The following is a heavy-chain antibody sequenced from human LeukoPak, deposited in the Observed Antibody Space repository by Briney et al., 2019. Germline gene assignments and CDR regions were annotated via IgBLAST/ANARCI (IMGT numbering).Heavy chain of an antibody. V-gene: IGHV3-23*01. CDR2: ISGSGANT. CDR1: GFTFSTYA. Sequence: GSLRLSCAASGFTFSTYAMSWVRQAPGKGLEWVSTISGSGANTYYADSVRGRFTISRDNSKNTLYLHMNSLRAEDTAVYYCAKERAAYTNPYYFDYWGQGTLVTVSS. J-gene: IGHJ4*02. D-gene: IGHD3-16*01. CDR3: AKERAAYTNPYYFDY.